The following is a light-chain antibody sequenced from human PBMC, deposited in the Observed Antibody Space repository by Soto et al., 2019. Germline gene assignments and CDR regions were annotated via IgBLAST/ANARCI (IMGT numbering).Light chain of an antibody. CDR2: EIS. CDR1: SSDVGASDF. CDR3: SSYTTSHTLV. V-gene: IGLV2-14*01. J-gene: IGLJ2*01. Sequence: QSALTQPASVSESPGQSITISCTGTSSDVGASDFVSWYQQHPGKAPELIIYEISNRPSGVSSRFSGSKFGNTASLTISGLQAEDESDYYCSSYTTSHTLVFGGGTKVTVL.